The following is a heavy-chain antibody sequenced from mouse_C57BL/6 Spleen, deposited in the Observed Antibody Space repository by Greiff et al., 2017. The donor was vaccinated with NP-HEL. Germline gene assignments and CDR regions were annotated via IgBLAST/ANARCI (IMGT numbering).Heavy chain of an antibody. Sequence: QVHVKQPGAELVRPGSSVKLSCKASGYTFTSYWMHWVKQRPIQGLEWIGNIDPSDSDTHYNQKFKDKATLTVDKSSSTAYMQLSSLTSEDSAVYYCARGYYGSSYYWYFDVWGTGTTVTVSS. V-gene: IGHV1-52*01. D-gene: IGHD1-1*01. J-gene: IGHJ1*03. CDR1: GYTFTSYW. CDR3: ARGYYGSSYYWYFDV. CDR2: IDPSDSDT.